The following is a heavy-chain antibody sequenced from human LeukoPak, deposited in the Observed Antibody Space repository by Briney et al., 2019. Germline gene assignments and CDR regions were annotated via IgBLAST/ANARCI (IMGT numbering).Heavy chain of an antibody. V-gene: IGHV3-23*01. Sequence: GGSLRLSCAASGFTVRHYVMRWVRQAPGKGLEWVSGISGSGDSTYYADYVKGRFTISRDNSKNPLYLQMNSLRAEDTAIYYCAKEIWQLVDFDYWGQGTLVTVSS. J-gene: IGHJ4*02. CDR1: GFTVRHYV. CDR3: AKEIWQLVDFDY. D-gene: IGHD6-6*01. CDR2: ISGSGDST.